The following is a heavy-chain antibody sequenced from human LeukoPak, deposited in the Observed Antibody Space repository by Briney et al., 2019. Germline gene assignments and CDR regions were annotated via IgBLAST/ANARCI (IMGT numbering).Heavy chain of an antibody. D-gene: IGHD7-27*01. V-gene: IGHV4-30-2*01. J-gene: IGHJ4*02. CDR1: GGSISSGGYS. CDR3: ARHWGPFDY. CDR2: IYHSGST. Sequence: SQTLSLTCAVSGGSISSGGYSWSWIRQPPGKGLEWIGYIYHSGSTYYNPSLKSRVTISVDRSKNQFSLKLSSVTAADTAVYYCARHWGPFDYWGQGTLVTVSS.